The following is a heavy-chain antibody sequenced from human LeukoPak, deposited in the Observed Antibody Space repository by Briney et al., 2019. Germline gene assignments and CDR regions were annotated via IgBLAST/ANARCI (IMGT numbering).Heavy chain of an antibody. D-gene: IGHD2-15*01. CDR2: IYYSGST. J-gene: IGHJ6*03. CDR1: GGSISSSSYY. V-gene: IGHV4-39*07. CDR3: AREGYCSGGSCLRDYYYYMDV. Sequence: SETLSLTCTVSGGSISSSSYYWGWIRQPPGKGLEWIGSIYYSGSTYYNPSLRSRVTISVDTSKNQFSLKLSSVTAADTAVYYCAREGYCSGGSCLRDYYYYMDVWGKGTTVTVSS.